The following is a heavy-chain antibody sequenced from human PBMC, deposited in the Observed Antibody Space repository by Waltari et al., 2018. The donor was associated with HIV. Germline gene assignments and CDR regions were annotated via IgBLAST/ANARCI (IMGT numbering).Heavy chain of an antibody. CDR1: GFTLSRNY. Sequence: EVEMVASGGGWVQPGGSLRLSCAASGFTLSRNYITRVRQAPGKGLGWVSVIYSGGSTYYADSVKGRFTISRDNSKNTLYLQMNSLRAEDTAVYYCASIAYCGGDCYPRGMDVWGQGTTVTVSS. CDR3: ASIAYCGGDCYPRGMDV. CDR2: IYSGGST. J-gene: IGHJ6*02. V-gene: IGHV3-66*01. D-gene: IGHD2-21*02.